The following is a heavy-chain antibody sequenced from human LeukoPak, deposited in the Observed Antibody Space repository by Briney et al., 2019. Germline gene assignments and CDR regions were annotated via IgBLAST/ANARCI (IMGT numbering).Heavy chain of an antibody. V-gene: IGHV3-53*04. J-gene: IGHJ6*02. Sequence: PGGSLRLSCAASGFTVGSNYMSWVRQAPGKGLEWVSVIYSGGSTYYADSVKGRFTISRHESKNTLYLQMNSLRAEDTAVYYCARGVYDILTGYCYGMDVWGQGTTVTVSS. D-gene: IGHD3-9*01. CDR2: IYSGGST. CDR1: GFTVGSNY. CDR3: ARGVYDILTGYCYGMDV.